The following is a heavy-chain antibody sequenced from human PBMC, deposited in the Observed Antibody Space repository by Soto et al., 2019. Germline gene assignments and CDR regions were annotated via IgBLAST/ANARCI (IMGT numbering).Heavy chain of an antibody. CDR3: ARLMIYDFWRGDYGMDV. Sequence: PSETLSLTCTVSGGSISSSSYYWCWIRQPPGKWLEWIGSIYYSGSTYYNPSLKSRVTISVDTSKNQFSLKLSSVTAADTAVYYCARLMIYDFWRGDYGMDVWGQGTTVTVYS. D-gene: IGHD3-3*01. V-gene: IGHV4-39*01. J-gene: IGHJ6*02. CDR2: IYYSGST. CDR1: GGSISSSSYY.